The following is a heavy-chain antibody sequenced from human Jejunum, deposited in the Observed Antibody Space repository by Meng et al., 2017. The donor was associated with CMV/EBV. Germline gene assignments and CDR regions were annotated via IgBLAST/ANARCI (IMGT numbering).Heavy chain of an antibody. J-gene: IGHJ4*02. Sequence: YSMNWVSQAPGKGLEWVSAISSGSVDIFYADSVRGRFTISRDNTKNSRYLQMNSLGAEDTAVYYCARALHCSNPNCNDPAYWGQGTLVTVSS. D-gene: IGHD2-2*01. V-gene: IGHV3-21*01. CDR2: ISSGSVDI. CDR1: YS. CDR3: ARALHCSNPNCNDPAY.